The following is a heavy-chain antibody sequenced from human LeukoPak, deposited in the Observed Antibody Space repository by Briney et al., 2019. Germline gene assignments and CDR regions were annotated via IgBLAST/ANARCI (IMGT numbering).Heavy chain of an antibody. D-gene: IGHD2-21*02. CDR1: GGTFSSYA. CDR2: IIPIFGTA. Sequence: SVKVSCKASGGTFSSYAISWVRQAPGQGLEWMGGIIPIFGTANYAQKFQGRVTITADESTSTAYMELSSLRSEDTAVYYCAVVYCGGDCQTYYYYGMDVWGQGTTVTVSS. CDR3: AVVYCGGDCQTYYYYGMDV. J-gene: IGHJ6*02. V-gene: IGHV1-69*13.